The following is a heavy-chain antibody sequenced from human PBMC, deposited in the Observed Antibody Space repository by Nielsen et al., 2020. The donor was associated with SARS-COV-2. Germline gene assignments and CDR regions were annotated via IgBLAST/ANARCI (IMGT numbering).Heavy chain of an antibody. V-gene: IGHV4-34*01. Sequence: WIRQPPGKGLEWIGEINHSGSTNYNPSLKSRVTISPDTSRNQFSLKLTSVTAADTAVYFCARGSRRGGFLEWPNLGPRDAPYYMDVWGKGTTVTVSS. CDR2: INHSGST. J-gene: IGHJ6*03. CDR3: ARGSRRGGFLEWPNLGPRDAPYYMDV. D-gene: IGHD3-3*01.